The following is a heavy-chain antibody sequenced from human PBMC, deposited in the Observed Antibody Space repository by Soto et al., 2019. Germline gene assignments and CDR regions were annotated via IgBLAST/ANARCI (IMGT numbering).Heavy chain of an antibody. CDR2: IYPHDSDT. CDR1: GYNFHTYW. Sequence: GESLKISCKGSGYNFHTYWIAWVRQMPGKGLEWMGFIYPHDSDTRYSPSFRGQVTISADKSINTAYLQWTSLKASDTAVYFCARPTDYHYGMQVWGQGTTVTVSS. CDR3: ARPTDYHYGMQV. D-gene: IGHD4-17*01. V-gene: IGHV5-51*01. J-gene: IGHJ6*02.